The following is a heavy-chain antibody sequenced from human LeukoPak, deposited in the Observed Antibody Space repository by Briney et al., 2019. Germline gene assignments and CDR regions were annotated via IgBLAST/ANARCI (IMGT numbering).Heavy chain of an antibody. V-gene: IGHV4-31*03. CDR3: ARVPYYDILTGYYHPFDY. Sequence: SQTLSLTCTVSGDSISSGNHYWSWFRQHPGKGLEWIGYIYYSGSTNYNPSLKSRVTISVGTSKNQFSLKLSSVTAADTAVYYCARVPYYDILTGYYHPFDYWGQGALVTVSS. CDR2: IYYSGST. D-gene: IGHD3-9*01. CDR1: GDSISSGNHY. J-gene: IGHJ4*02.